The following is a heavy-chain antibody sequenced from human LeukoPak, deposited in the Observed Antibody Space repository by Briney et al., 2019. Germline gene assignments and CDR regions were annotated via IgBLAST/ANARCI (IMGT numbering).Heavy chain of an antibody. D-gene: IGHD3-22*01. J-gene: IGHJ4*02. CDR2: IKSKTDGGTA. Sequence: GGSLRLSCAASGFTFSNYSVSWVRQAPGKGLEWVGHIKSKTDGGTADYAAPVKGRFTISRDDSKNTLYLQMNSLKTEDTAVYYCTKTYYGILEYWGQAALVTVSS. V-gene: IGHV3-15*01. CDR1: GFTFSNYS. CDR3: TKTYYGILEY.